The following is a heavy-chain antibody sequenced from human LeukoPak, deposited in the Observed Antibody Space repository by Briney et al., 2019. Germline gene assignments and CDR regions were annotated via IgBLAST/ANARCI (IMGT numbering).Heavy chain of an antibody. CDR2: IDHSGST. Sequence: SETLSLTCAVYGGSFSGYYWSWIRQPPGKGLEWIGEIDHSGSTNYNPSLKSRVAISVDTSKNQFSLKLSSVTAADTAVYYCARVLSTLMYSSSWRGDFPFDIWAQGTMVTVSS. D-gene: IGHD6-13*01. J-gene: IGHJ3*02. V-gene: IGHV4-34*01. CDR3: ARVLSTLMYSSSWRGDFPFDI. CDR1: GGSFSGYY.